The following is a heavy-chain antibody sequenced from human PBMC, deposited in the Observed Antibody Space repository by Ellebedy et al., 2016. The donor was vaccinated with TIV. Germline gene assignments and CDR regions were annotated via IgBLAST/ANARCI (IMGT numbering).Heavy chain of an antibody. CDR2: IKTKVDGETL. J-gene: IGHJ5*02. D-gene: IGHD2-2*01. V-gene: IGHV3-15*01. CDR1: GFTFSNAW. Sequence: GETLKISXAASGFTFSNAWMTWVRQAPGKGLEWVGRIKTKVDGETLDYGAPVKGRFIISRDDSKSTLYLQMNSLRVEDTAVYYCSRADLHSNVVVPAALGAWGQGTPVTVSS. CDR3: SRADLHSNVVVPAALGA.